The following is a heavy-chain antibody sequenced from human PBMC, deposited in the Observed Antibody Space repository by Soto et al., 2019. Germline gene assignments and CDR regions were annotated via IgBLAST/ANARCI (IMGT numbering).Heavy chain of an antibody. CDR1: GYTFTSYG. J-gene: IGHJ4*02. CDR2: ISAYNGNT. V-gene: IGHV1-18*01. Sequence: ASVKVSCKASGYTFTSYGISWVRQAPGQGLEWMGWISAYNGNTNYAQKLQGRVTMTTDTSTSTAYMELRSLRSDDTAVYYCAREPRRLDYGDSKNFDYWGQGTLVTVSS. D-gene: IGHD4-17*01. CDR3: AREPRRLDYGDSKNFDY.